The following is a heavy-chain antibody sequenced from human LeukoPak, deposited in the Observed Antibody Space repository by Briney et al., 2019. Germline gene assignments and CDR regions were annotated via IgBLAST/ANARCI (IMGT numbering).Heavy chain of an antibody. Sequence: GASVKVSCKASGYTFTSYYMHWVRQAPGQGLEWMGIINPNGGSTSYAQKFQGRVTMTRDTSTSTVYMELSSLRSEDTAVYYCARDRVGATILDYWGQGTLVTVSS. V-gene: IGHV1-46*01. D-gene: IGHD1-26*01. CDR3: ARDRVGATILDY. CDR1: GYTFTSYY. CDR2: INPNGGST. J-gene: IGHJ4*02.